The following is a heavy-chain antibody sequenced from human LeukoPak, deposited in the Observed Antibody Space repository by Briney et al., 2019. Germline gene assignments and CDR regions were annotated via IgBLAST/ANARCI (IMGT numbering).Heavy chain of an antibody. CDR3: ARDSTTVTTRWFDP. J-gene: IGHJ5*02. CDR1: GGSFSGYY. V-gene: IGHV4-34*01. Sequence: PSETLSLTCAVYGGSFSGYYWSWIRQPPGKGLEWIGSIYYSGSTYYNPSLKSRVTISVDTSKNQFSLKLSSVTAADTAVYYCARDSTTVTTRWFDPWGQGTLVTVSS. D-gene: IGHD4-11*01. CDR2: IYYSGST.